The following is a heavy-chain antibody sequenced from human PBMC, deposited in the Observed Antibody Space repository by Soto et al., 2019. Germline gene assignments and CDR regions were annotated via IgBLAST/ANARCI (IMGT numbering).Heavy chain of an antibody. CDR3: VIVGGLGYYYYYIVV. D-gene: IGHD1-26*01. CDR1: GGSISSYY. Sequence: TGTLSLTCTVPGGSISSYYWSWIRQPPGKGLEWIGYIYYSGSTNYNPSLKSRVTISVDTSKNQFSLKLSSVTAADTAVYYCVIVGGLGYYYYYIVVWGKGTSGTVSS. CDR2: IYYSGST. V-gene: IGHV4-59*01. J-gene: IGHJ6*03.